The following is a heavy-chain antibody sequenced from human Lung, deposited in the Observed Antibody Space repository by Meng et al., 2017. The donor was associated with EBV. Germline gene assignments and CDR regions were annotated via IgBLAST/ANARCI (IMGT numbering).Heavy chain of an antibody. J-gene: IGHJ4*02. V-gene: IGHV4-4*02. Sequence: VQPQESGPGLVKPSQTLSLTCTVSGGSISRTNWWSWVRQPPGKGLEWIAEISHSGDTTYNPFLKSRVTISLDKSNNQLSLKLSSVTAADTAVYYCARVYVWGTNREPFDYWGQGTLVTVSS. D-gene: IGHD3-16*02. CDR2: ISHSGDT. CDR1: GGSISRTNW. CDR3: ARVYVWGTNREPFDY.